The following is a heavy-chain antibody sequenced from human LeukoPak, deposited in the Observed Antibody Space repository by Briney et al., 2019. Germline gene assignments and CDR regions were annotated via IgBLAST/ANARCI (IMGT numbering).Heavy chain of an antibody. J-gene: IGHJ4*02. Sequence: RPSETLSLTCTVSGDSMSRYYWNWIRQPPGKGLEWIGYISNTGGTNYNPSLKSRVAMSLDMSQNQFSLRLRYLTAADTAVYYCASAQWLLSPFDYWGQGTLVTVSS. V-gene: IGHV4-59*08. CDR3: ASAQWLLSPFDY. CDR1: GDSMSRYY. D-gene: IGHD6-19*01. CDR2: ISNTGGT.